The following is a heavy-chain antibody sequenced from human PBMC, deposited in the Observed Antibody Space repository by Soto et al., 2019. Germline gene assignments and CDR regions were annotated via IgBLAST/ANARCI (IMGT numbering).Heavy chain of an antibody. CDR3: ATDGGGSYRPYGYFDL. D-gene: IGHD1-26*01. Sequence: GASVKVSCKASGYTFTSYYMHWVRQAPGQGLEWMGRINPEDGKTIYAQKFQGRVTMTEDTSTDTAYMELSSLRSEDTAVYYCATDGGGSYRPYGYFDLWGRGTLVTVSS. CDR2: INPEDGKT. CDR1: GYTFTSYY. V-gene: IGHV1-46*01. J-gene: IGHJ2*01.